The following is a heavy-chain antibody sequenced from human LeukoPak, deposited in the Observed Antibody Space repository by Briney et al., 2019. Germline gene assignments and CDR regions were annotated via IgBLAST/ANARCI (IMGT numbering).Heavy chain of an antibody. CDR3: ARDHSATSSWFDP. D-gene: IGHD2-15*01. Sequence: PGGSLRLSCAASGFTFSDYYMSWIRQAPGKGLEWVSYISSSGGTIYYADSVKGRFTISRDNARNSLYLQMNSLRAEDTAVYYCARDHSATSSWFDPWGQGTLVTVSS. V-gene: IGHV3-11*01. CDR1: GFTFSDYY. J-gene: IGHJ5*02. CDR2: ISSSGGTI.